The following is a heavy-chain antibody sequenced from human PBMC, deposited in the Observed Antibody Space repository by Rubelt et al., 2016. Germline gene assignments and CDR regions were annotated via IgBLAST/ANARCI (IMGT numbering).Heavy chain of an antibody. CDR2: IKSDGSEK. CDR3: ARGHYGRDY. V-gene: IGHV3-7*04. CDR1: GFTFNQNW. J-gene: IGHJ4*02. Sequence: EVQLVDSGGAVVQPGGSLRLSCAASGFTFNQNWMSWVRQAPGKGLEWVADIKSDGSEKYYVDSVKGRFTISRDDPKNSVYLQMDGLGAEGTAVYYCARGHYGRDYWGQGTLVTVSS. D-gene: IGHD3-16*01.